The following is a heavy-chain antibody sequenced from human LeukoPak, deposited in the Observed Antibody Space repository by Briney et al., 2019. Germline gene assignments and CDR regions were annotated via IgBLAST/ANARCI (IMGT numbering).Heavy chain of an antibody. CDR2: IKLFGDEQ. V-gene: IGHV3-7*01. Sequence: PGGSLRLSCEGSGLIFSHYWMSWLRQAPGKEPEWVAIIKLFGDEQYYGDSVKGRFIISRDNAKNLLYLQMHSLRADDTAMYYCARALTTDHSGRWFDPWGQGTLVTVSS. CDR1: GLIFSHYW. J-gene: IGHJ5*02. D-gene: IGHD4-17*01. CDR3: ARALTTDHSGRWFDP.